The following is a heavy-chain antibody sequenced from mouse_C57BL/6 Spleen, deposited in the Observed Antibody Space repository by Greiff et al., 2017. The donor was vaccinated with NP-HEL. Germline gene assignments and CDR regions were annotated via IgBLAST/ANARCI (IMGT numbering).Heavy chain of an antibody. CDR2: IWSGGST. CDR3: ARNSVYDGYFFFAY. V-gene: IGHV2-2*01. D-gene: IGHD2-3*01. CDR1: GFSLTSYG. J-gene: IGHJ3*01. Sequence: VKLQESGPGLVQPSQSLSITCTVSGFSLTSYGVHWVRQSPGKGLEWLGVIWSGGSTDYNAAFISRLSISKDNSKSQVFFKMNSLQADDTAIYYCARNSVYDGYFFFAYWGQGTLVTVSA.